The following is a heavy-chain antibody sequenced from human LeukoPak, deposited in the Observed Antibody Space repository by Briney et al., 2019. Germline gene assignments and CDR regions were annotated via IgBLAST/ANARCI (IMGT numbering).Heavy chain of an antibody. CDR2: IYSGGLT. Sequence: GGSLRLSCAGSGFAVSGNYMSWVRQAPGKGLEWVSIIYSGGLTYYADSVKGRFTISRDNSKNTLYLQMNSLRAEDTAVYYCAKTIAARPRDYMDVWGKGTTVTVSS. J-gene: IGHJ6*03. D-gene: IGHD6-6*01. CDR1: GFAVSGNY. CDR3: AKTIAARPRDYMDV. V-gene: IGHV3-53*01.